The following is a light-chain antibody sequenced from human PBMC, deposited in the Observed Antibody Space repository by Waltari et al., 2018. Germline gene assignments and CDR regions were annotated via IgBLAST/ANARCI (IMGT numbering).Light chain of an antibody. Sequence: DIQMTQSPPTLSASVGDRVTITCRASQSINSWLAWYQQKPGKAPNLLIYKASSLESGVPSRFSGSASGTEFTLTISSLQPDDFATYYCQQYNNYPWTFGQGTKEEI. CDR1: QSINSW. CDR3: QQYNNYPWT. J-gene: IGKJ1*01. V-gene: IGKV1-5*03. CDR2: KAS.